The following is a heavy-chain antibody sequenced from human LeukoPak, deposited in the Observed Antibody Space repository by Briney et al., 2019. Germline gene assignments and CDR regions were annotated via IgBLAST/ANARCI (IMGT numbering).Heavy chain of an antibody. D-gene: IGHD5-12*01. J-gene: IGHJ4*02. CDR2: IYSSVST. Sequence: SETLSLTCTVSGDSINDHYWSWIRQPPGEGLEWIAYIYSSVSTNYNPSLKSRVTISIDTSKSQFSLKLTSVTAADTAVYYCARGGGYVVPFDYWGQGTLVTVSS. CDR1: GDSINDHY. CDR3: ARGGGYVVPFDY. V-gene: IGHV4-4*09.